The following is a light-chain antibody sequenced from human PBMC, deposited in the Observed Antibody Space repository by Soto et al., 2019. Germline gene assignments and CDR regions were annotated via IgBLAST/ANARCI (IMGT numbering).Light chain of an antibody. Sequence: PGERATLSCRASQSVNSDYLAWYRQRPGQPPRLLIYGASSRATGIPDRFSGSGSGTDFTLTISRLEPEDFAVYYCHQYSYGRDTFGQGTKLEI. CDR3: HQYSYGRDT. CDR1: QSVNSDY. CDR2: GAS. J-gene: IGKJ2*01. V-gene: IGKV3-20*01.